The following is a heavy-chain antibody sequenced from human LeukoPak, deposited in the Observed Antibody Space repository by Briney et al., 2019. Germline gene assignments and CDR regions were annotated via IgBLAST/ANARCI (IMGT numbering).Heavy chain of an antibody. CDR3: ARGQYCSSTSCYMGYYYGMDV. J-gene: IGHJ6*02. Sequence: GGSLRLSCAASGFTFSSYSMNWFRQAPGKRLEWVSYISPSSSNNMYYADSVKGRFTISRDNAKNSLYLQMNSLRAEDTAVYYCARGQYCSSTSCYMGYYYGMDVWGQGTTVTVSS. D-gene: IGHD2-2*02. CDR1: GFTFSSYS. CDR2: ISPSSSNNM. V-gene: IGHV3-48*01.